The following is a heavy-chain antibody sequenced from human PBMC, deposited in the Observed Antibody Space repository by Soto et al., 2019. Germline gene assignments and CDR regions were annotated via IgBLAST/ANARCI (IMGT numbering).Heavy chain of an antibody. CDR2: INTGNGHT. CDR3: ARDRLRFLEWLGFDD. D-gene: IGHD3-3*01. V-gene: IGHV1-3*04. Sequence: GASVKVSCKASGYTFTTYAIHWVRQAPGQRLEWMGWINTGNGHTKYSQNFQGRLTISRDTSASTVYMELSSLKSGDTAVYYCARDRLRFLEWLGFDDWGQGTRVTVSS. CDR1: GYTFTTYA. J-gene: IGHJ4*02.